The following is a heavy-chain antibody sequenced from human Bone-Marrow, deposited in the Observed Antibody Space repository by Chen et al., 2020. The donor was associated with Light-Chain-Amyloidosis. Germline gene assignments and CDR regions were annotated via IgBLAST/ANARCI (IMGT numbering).Heavy chain of an antibody. CDR3: ARDWAAAGPDY. CDR2: INAGNGNT. CDR1: GDTFTTYA. V-gene: IGHV1-3*01. J-gene: IGHJ4*02. D-gene: IGHD6-13*01. Sequence: QVQLVQSGAEVKKPGASVKVSCKASGDTFTTYAMHWVRQAPGQSLEWMGWINAGNGNTKYSQKFQDRVTITGDTSASTAYMELSSLRSEDTAVYYCARDWAAAGPDYWGQGTLVTVSS.